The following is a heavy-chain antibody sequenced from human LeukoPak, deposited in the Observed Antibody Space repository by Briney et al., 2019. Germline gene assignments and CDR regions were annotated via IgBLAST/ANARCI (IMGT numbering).Heavy chain of an antibody. V-gene: IGHV3-21*01. D-gene: IGHD2-2*01. J-gene: IGHJ4*02. Sequence: GRSLRLSCAASGFTFSSYSMIWVRQAPGKGLEWVSSISSSSSHIYYADSVKGRFTMSRDNAKNSLFLQMNSLRAEDTAVYYCARLYCSSTSCSYFDYWGQGTLVTVSS. CDR1: GFTFSSYS. CDR2: ISSSSSHI. CDR3: ARLYCSSTSCSYFDY.